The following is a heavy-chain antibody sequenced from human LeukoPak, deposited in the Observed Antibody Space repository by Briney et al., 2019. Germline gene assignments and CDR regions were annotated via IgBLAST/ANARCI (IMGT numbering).Heavy chain of an antibody. CDR1: SGSISSYY. CDR3: ARSPGGYEFIDY. CDR2: IYYSGST. D-gene: IGHD5-12*01. V-gene: IGHV4-59*01. J-gene: IGHJ4*02. Sequence: SETLSLNCSVSSGSISSYYWGWLRPPPGKGLVGIGNIYYSGSTNHNPSLKSRVTISVDTSKNQFSLKLRSVTAADTAVYYCARSPGGYEFIDYWGQGTLVTVSS.